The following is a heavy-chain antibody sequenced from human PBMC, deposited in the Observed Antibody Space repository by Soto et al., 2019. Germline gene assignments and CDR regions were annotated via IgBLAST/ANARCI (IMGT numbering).Heavy chain of an antibody. J-gene: IGHJ4*02. Sequence: SETLSLTCTVSGGSIRSGDYYWSWIRQPPGKGLEWIGYIYYSGSTYYNPSLKSRVTISVDTSKNQFSLKLSSVTAADTAVYYCARVGGFGATTIDYWGQGTLVTVFS. CDR1: GGSIRSGDYY. D-gene: IGHD3-10*01. V-gene: IGHV4-30-4*01. CDR3: ARVGGFGATTIDY. CDR2: IYYSGST.